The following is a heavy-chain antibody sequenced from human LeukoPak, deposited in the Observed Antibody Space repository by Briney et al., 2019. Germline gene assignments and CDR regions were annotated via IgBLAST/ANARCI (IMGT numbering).Heavy chain of an antibody. V-gene: IGHV3-30*03. D-gene: IGHD3-22*01. J-gene: IGHJ4*02. Sequence: GGSLRLSCAASGFTFSSYSMHWVRQAPGKGLEWLAVILYDGSMQHYAESMKGRLTISRDNSRNTVYMQMSSLRTEDTAVYYCARDPRGPTTYDSSARDRLNYWGQGSLVSVSS. CDR3: ARDPRGPTTYDSSARDRLNY. CDR2: ILYDGSMQ. CDR1: GFTFSSYS.